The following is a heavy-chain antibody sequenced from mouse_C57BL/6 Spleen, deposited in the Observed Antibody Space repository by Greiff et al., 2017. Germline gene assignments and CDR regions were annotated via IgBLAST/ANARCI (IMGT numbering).Heavy chain of an antibody. CDR2: ISYDGSN. V-gene: IGHV3-6*01. CDR3: ARTNTEVADYALDY. Sequence: DVQLQESGPGLVKPSQSLSLTCSVTGYSITSGYYWNWIRQFPGNKLEWMGYISYDGSNNYNPSLKNRISITRDTSKNQFFLKLNSVTTEDTATYYCARTNTEVADYALDYWGQGTSITVSS. D-gene: IGHD1-1*01. J-gene: IGHJ4*01. CDR1: GYSITSGYY.